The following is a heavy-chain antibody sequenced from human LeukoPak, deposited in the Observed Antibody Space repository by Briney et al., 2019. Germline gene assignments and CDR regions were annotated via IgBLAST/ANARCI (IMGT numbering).Heavy chain of an antibody. CDR3: VREAPTGESAFDI. V-gene: IGHV1-46*01. J-gene: IGHJ3*02. D-gene: IGHD1-14*01. Sequence: GASVKVSCKASGYTFTSYYMHWVRQAPGQGLEWMGIINPSGGSTSYAQKFQGRVTMTRDMSTSTVYMELSSLRSEDTAVYYCVREAPTGESAFDIWGQGKMVIVSS. CDR1: GYTFTSYY. CDR2: INPSGGST.